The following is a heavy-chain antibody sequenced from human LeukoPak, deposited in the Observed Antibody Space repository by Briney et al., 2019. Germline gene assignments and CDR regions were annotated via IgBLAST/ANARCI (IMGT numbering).Heavy chain of an antibody. Sequence: SETLSLTCTVSGGSISSYYWSWIRQPPGKGLEWIGYIYYSGSTNYNPSLKSRVTISVDTSKNQFSLKLSSVTAADTAVYYCARHPYDFWSGYSPAGGGYGMDVWGQGTTVTVSS. V-gene: IGHV4-59*08. CDR3: ARHPYDFWSGYSPAGGGYGMDV. CDR1: GGSISSYY. J-gene: IGHJ6*02. D-gene: IGHD3-3*01. CDR2: IYYSGST.